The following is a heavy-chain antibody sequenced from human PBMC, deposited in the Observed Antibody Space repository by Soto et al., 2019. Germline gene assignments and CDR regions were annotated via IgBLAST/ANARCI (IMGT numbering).Heavy chain of an antibody. J-gene: IGHJ4*02. Sequence: QVPLQESGPGLVKPSQTLSLTCTVSGGSISSGDYYWSWIRQPPGKGLEWIGYIYYSGSTSYNPSVKSRVTISADTSKKQFSLKLSSVTAADTAVYYCARDLAVAGTLDYWGQGTLVTVSS. CDR2: IYYSGST. CDR3: ARDLAVAGTLDY. CDR1: GGSISSGDYY. V-gene: IGHV4-30-4*01. D-gene: IGHD6-19*01.